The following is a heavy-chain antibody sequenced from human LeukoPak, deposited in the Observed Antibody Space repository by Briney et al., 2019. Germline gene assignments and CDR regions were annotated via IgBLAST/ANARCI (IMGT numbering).Heavy chain of an antibody. J-gene: IGHJ6*02. Sequence: GASVKVSCKASGYTFTGYYMHWVRQAPGQGLECMGRIIPILDIATYAQKFQGRVTITADKSTSTAYMELSSLSSEDTAVYYCARDQGVTDPPPYGLDVWGQGTTVTVSS. V-gene: IGHV1-69*04. CDR2: IIPILDIA. D-gene: IGHD3-10*01. CDR3: ARDQGVTDPPPYGLDV. CDR1: GYTFTGYY.